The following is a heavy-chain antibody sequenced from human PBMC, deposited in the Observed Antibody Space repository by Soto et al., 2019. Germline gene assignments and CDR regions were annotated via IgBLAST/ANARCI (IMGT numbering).Heavy chain of an antibody. CDR1: GDSVTSGTYF. V-gene: IGHV4-61*01. CDR3: ARGVVVDFDP. Sequence: QVQLQESGLGLVKPSETLSLTCTVSGDSVTSGTYFWTWIRQPPGKGLEWIGYIYYSGHTKYNPSLESRVTMSLHTFKNQFSLQLNSVTAADTAVYYCARGVVVDFDPWGQGTLVTVSS. J-gene: IGHJ5*02. CDR2: IYYSGHT. D-gene: IGHD2-21*01.